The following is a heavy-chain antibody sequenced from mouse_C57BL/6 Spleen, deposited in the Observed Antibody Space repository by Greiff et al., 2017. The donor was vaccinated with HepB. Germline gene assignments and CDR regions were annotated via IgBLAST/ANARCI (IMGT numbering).Heavy chain of an antibody. V-gene: IGHV5-9*01. CDR3: TRQESNYFDD. J-gene: IGHJ2*01. Sequence: EVKLMESGGGLVKPGGSLKLSCAASGFTFSSYTMSWVRQTPEKRLEWVATISGGGGNTYYPDSVKGRITISRDNAKNTLYLKMSSLGSEGTALYYCTRQESNYFDDWGQGTTLAVSS. CDR2: ISGGGGNT. CDR1: GFTFSSYT.